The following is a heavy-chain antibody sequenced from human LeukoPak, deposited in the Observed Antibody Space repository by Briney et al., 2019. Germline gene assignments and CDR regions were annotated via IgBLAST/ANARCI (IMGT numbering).Heavy chain of an antibody. CDR3: ARAPLVAATPDY. J-gene: IGHJ4*02. Sequence: KSSETLSLTCTVSGDSISSSNTYWGWIRQPPGKGLEWIGSIYYSGNTYYNASLKSRVTISVDTSKNQFSLKLTSVTAADTAVYYCARAPLVAATPDYWGQGTLVTVSS. CDR2: IYYSGNT. D-gene: IGHD2-15*01. CDR1: GDSISSSNTY. V-gene: IGHV4-39*01.